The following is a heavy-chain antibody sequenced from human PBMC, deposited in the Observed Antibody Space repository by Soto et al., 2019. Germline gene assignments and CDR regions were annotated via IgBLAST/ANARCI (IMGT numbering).Heavy chain of an antibody. V-gene: IGHV2-5*02. CDR1: GFSLTTSGVG. Sequence: QITLNESGPTVVRPTETLTLTCRFSGFSLTTSGVGVGWIRQSPGKAPEWLGLIYWDEDKRYSASLKSRLTTTKDTSKNQVVLTVSDLDPTDTATYYCAHRVLRTVFGLVTTTAIYFDSWGQGTPVAVSS. D-gene: IGHD3-3*01. J-gene: IGHJ4*02. CDR2: IYWDEDK. CDR3: AHRVLRTVFGLVTTTAIYFDS.